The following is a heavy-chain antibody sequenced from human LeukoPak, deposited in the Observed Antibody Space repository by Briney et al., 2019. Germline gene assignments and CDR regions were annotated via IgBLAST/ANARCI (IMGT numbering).Heavy chain of an antibody. CDR1: GFRFSSYA. Sequence: GGSLRLSCAASGFRFSSYAMSWVRQAPGKGLEWVSAISGSGESTYYADSVKGRFTISRDNSKNMVYLQMNSLRAEDTAIYYCAKDRLEYFVWQPLDWGQGTLVTVSS. CDR3: AKDRLEYFVWQPLD. V-gene: IGHV3-23*01. D-gene: IGHD3-9*01. J-gene: IGHJ4*02. CDR2: ISGSGEST.